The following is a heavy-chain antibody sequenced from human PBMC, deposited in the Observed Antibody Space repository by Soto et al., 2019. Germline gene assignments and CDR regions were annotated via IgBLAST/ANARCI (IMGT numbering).Heavy chain of an antibody. CDR3: ARGEDTAMVYYGMDV. J-gene: IGHJ6*02. CDR1: GGTFSSYT. D-gene: IGHD5-18*01. V-gene: IGHV1-2*04. CDR2: INPISGRT. Sequence: ASVKVSCKASGGTFSSYTISWVRQDPGQGLEWMGWINPISGRTNYAQKFQGWVTMTRDTSISTAYMELSRLRSDDTAVYYCARGEDTAMVYYGMDVWGQGTTVTVSS.